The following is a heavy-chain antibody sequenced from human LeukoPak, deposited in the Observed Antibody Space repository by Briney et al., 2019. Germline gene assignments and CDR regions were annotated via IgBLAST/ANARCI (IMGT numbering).Heavy chain of an antibody. CDR3: AKDGSLRCYDY. CDR1: GFTFSDYY. D-gene: IGHD4/OR15-4a*01. Sequence: GGSLRLSCAASGFTFSDYYMSWIRQAPGKGLEWVSAISGSGGSTYYADSVKGRFTISRDNSKNTLYLQMNSLRAEDTAVYYCAKDGSLRCYDYWGQGTLVTVSS. V-gene: IGHV3-23*01. J-gene: IGHJ4*02. CDR2: ISGSGGST.